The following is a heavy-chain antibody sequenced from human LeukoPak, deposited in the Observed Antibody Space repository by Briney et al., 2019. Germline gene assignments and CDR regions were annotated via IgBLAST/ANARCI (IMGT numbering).Heavy chain of an antibody. CDR2: IIPIFGTA. D-gene: IGHD1-26*01. V-gene: IGHV1-69*13. CDR3: ARDRGGSYLFDY. Sequence: ASVKVFCKASGYTFASYGISWVRQAPGQGLEWMGGIIPIFGTANYAQKFQGRVTITADESTSTAYMELSSLRSEDTAVYYCARDRGGSYLFDYWGQGTLVTVSS. J-gene: IGHJ4*02. CDR1: GYTFASYG.